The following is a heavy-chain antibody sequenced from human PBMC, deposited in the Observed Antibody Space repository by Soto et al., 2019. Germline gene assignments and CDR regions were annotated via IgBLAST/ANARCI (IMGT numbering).Heavy chain of an antibody. D-gene: IGHD6-13*01. CDR3: ARDLRIAAAGTIPFDY. CDR2: INPNSGGT. CDR1: GYTFTGYY. V-gene: IGHV1-2*02. Sequence: ASVKVSCKASGYTFTGYYMHWVRQAPGQGLEWMGWINPNSGGTNYAQKFQGRVTMTRDTSISTAYMELSRLRPDDTAVYYCARDLRIAAAGTIPFDYWGQGTLVTVSS. J-gene: IGHJ4*02.